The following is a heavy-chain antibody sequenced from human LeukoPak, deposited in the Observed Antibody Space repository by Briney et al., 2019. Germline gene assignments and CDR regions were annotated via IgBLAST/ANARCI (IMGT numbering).Heavy chain of an antibody. V-gene: IGHV4-38-2*01. Sequence: SETLSLTCAVSGYSISSGYFLGWIRQPPGKGLEWIGNIYHSGSTAYNPSLKSRVTISVDTSKNQFSLKLRSVTATDTAVYYCARAPEGMSANSFDPWGQGTLVTVSS. CDR1: GYSISSGYF. D-gene: IGHD6-13*01. CDR3: ARAPEGMSANSFDP. J-gene: IGHJ5*02. CDR2: IYHSGST.